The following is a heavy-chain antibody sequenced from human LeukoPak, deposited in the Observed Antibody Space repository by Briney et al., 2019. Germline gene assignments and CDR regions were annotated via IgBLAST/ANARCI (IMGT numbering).Heavy chain of an antibody. Sequence: GASVKVSCKASGYTFTGYYMHWVRQATGQGLEWMGWMNPNSGNTGYAQKFQGRVTITRNTSISTAYMELSSLRSDDTAVYYCARGLPYSSCWYAGNGGNWSDPWGQGTLVTVSS. CDR3: ARGLPYSSCWYAGNGGNWSDP. V-gene: IGHV1-8*03. D-gene: IGHD6-19*01. CDR2: MNPNSGNT. CDR1: GYTFTGYY. J-gene: IGHJ5*02.